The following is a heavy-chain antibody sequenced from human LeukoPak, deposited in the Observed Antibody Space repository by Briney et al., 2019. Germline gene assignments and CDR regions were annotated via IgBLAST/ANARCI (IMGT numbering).Heavy chain of an antibody. J-gene: IGHJ6*03. Sequence: RRASVKVSCKASGYTFTSYDINWVRQATGQGLEWMGWMNPNSGNTGYAQKFQGRVTITRNTSISTAYMELSSLRSEDTAVYYCARARTNGVWKGYYMDVWGKGTTVTVSS. CDR3: ARARTNGVWKGYYMDV. D-gene: IGHD2-8*01. V-gene: IGHV1-8*03. CDR2: MNPNSGNT. CDR1: GYTFTSYD.